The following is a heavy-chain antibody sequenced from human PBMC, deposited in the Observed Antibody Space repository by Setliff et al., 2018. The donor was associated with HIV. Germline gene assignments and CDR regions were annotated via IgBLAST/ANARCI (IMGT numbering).Heavy chain of an antibody. Sequence: GGSLRLSCAASGFTFSSYAMNWVRQAPGKGLEWVSAISASGGNTYYADSVKGRFTISRDNSKNTLFLQMNSLRPEDTAVYYCARGCRVGWVFTYGMDVWGQGTLVTVSS. CDR3: ARGCRVGWVFTYGMDV. CDR2: ISASGGNT. J-gene: IGHJ6*02. CDR1: GFTFSSYA. D-gene: IGHD6-13*01. V-gene: IGHV3-23*01.